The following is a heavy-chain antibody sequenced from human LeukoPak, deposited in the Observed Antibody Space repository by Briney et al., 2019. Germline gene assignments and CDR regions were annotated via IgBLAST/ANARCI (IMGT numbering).Heavy chain of an antibody. V-gene: IGHV3-11*04. CDR1: GFIFSKYA. Sequence: KTGGSLRLSCAASGFIFSKYAMSWVRQAPGKGLEWVSYISSSGSITYYADSVKGRFTISRDNAKNSLYLQMNSLRAEDTAVYYCARDVGATEDYFDYWGQGTLVTVSS. D-gene: IGHD1-26*01. J-gene: IGHJ4*02. CDR3: ARDVGATEDYFDY. CDR2: ISSSGSIT.